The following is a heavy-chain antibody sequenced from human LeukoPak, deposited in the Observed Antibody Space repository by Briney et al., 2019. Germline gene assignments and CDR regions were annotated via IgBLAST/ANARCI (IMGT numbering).Heavy chain of an antibody. Sequence: SETLPLTCAVYGGSFSGYYWSWIRQPPGKGLEWIGEINHSGSTNYNPSLKSQVTISVDTSKNQFSLKLSSVTAADTAVYYCASSGYGYGNFQYLYYWGQGTLVTVSS. V-gene: IGHV4-34*01. CDR3: ASSGYGYGNFQYLYY. CDR1: GGSFSGYY. D-gene: IGHD4-11*01. J-gene: IGHJ4*02. CDR2: INHSGST.